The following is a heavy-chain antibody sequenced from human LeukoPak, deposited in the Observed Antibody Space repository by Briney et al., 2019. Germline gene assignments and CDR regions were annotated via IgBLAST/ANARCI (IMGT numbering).Heavy chain of an antibody. Sequence: GGSLRLSCAASGFTVSSNYMSWVRQAPGKGLEWVSVIYSGGSTYYADSVKGRFTISRDNSKNTLYLQMNSLRAEDTAVYYCARDSSGSDPYYYYGMDVWGQGTTVTVSS. J-gene: IGHJ6*02. CDR2: IYSGGST. D-gene: IGHD1-26*01. CDR1: GFTVSSNY. V-gene: IGHV3-66*01. CDR3: ARDSSGSDPYYYYGMDV.